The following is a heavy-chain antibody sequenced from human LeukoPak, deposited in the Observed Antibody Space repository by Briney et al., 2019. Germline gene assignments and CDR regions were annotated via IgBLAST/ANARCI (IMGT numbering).Heavy chain of an antibody. J-gene: IGHJ6*03. Sequence: GASVKVSCKASGGTFSSYAISWVRQAPGQGLEWMGGIIPIFGTANYAQKFQGRVTITADKSTSTAYMELSSLRSEDTAVYYCARGRRNRLLWFGELGYMDVWGKGTTVTISS. CDR1: GGTFSSYA. CDR3: ARGRRNRLLWFGELGYMDV. D-gene: IGHD3-10*01. V-gene: IGHV1-69*06. CDR2: IIPIFGTA.